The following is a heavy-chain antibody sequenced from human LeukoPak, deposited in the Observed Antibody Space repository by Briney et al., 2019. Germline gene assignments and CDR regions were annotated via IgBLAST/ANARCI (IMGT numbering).Heavy chain of an antibody. CDR2: IYPGDSDT. J-gene: IGHJ5*02. CDR1: GYSFTSYW. D-gene: IGHD6-19*01. CDR3: ARRGSSANQNNRIDP. Sequence: GESLKISCKGSGYSFTSYWIGWVRQSPGKGLELMGIIYPGDSDTRYSPSFQGQVTISVDKSISTAYLQWSSLKASDTAIYYCARRGSSANQNNRIDPWGQGTLVTVSS. V-gene: IGHV5-51*01.